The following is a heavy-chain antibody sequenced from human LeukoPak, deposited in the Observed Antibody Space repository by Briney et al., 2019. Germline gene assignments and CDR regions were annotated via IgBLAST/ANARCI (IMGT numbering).Heavy chain of an antibody. J-gene: IGHJ3*02. CDR2: IYYSGST. CDR3: ARVGTADAFDI. Sequence: SETLSLTCTVSGVSISTYYWTWIRQTPGKGLVWIGYIYYSGSTNFNPSLKSRVTMSVDTSKSQFSLKLSSVTAADTAVYYCARVGTADAFDIWGQGTMVTVSS. CDR1: GVSISTYY. V-gene: IGHV4-59*01. D-gene: IGHD1-1*01.